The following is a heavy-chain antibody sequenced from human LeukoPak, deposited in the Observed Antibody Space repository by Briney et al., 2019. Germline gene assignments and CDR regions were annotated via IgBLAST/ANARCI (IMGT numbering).Heavy chain of an antibody. Sequence: GGSLRLSCVASGFTFSDSWMSWVRQAPGKGLEWVGHIKSKGDGGTTDYGAPVEGRFTISRDNSKNTLYLQMNSLRAEDTAVYYCAKEGFDSWGQGTLVTVSS. J-gene: IGHJ4*02. V-gene: IGHV3-15*01. CDR2: IKSKGDGGTT. CDR3: AKEGFDS. CDR1: GFTFSDSW.